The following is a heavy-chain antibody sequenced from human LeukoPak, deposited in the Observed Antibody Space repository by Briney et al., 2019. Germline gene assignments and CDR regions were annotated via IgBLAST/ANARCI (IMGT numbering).Heavy chain of an antibody. D-gene: IGHD3-10*01. CDR1: GYTFTGYY. CDR3: ARGGYGSGSSNWYFDL. Sequence: ASVKVSCKASGYTFTGYYMHWARQAPGQGLEWMGWINPNSGGTNYAQKFQGRVTMTRDTSISTAYMELSRLRSDDTAVYYCARGGYGSGSSNWYFDLWGRGTLVTVSS. CDR2: INPNSGGT. J-gene: IGHJ2*01. V-gene: IGHV1-2*02.